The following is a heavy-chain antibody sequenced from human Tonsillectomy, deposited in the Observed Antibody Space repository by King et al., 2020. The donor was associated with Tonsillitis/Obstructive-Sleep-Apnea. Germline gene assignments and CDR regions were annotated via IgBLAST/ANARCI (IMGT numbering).Heavy chain of an antibody. CDR2: ISYDGSNK. J-gene: IGHJ6*03. CDR3: ARGGDFWSDDYYYMDV. V-gene: IGHV3-30*01. CDR1: GLTFSSNA. Sequence: VQLVQSGGGVVQPGRSLRLSCAASGLTFSSNAMHWVRQAPGKGLEWVAVISYDGSNKYYADSVKGRFTISRDNSKNTLYLQMNSLRAEDTAVYYCARGGDFWSDDYYYMDVWGKGTTVTVSS. D-gene: IGHD3-3*01.